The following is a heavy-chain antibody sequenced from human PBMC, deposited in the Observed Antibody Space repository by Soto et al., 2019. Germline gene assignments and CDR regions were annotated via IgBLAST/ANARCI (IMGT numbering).Heavy chain of an antibody. J-gene: IGHJ4*02. CDR3: ATLRFLEWPYDY. D-gene: IGHD3-3*01. CDR2: INHSGST. V-gene: IGHV4-34*01. CDR1: GGSFSGYY. Sequence: PSETLSLTCAVYGGSFSGYYWSWIRQPPGKGLEWIGEINHSGSTNYNPSLKSRVTISVDTSKNQFSLKLSSVTAADTAVYYCATLRFLEWPYDYWGQGTLVTVSS.